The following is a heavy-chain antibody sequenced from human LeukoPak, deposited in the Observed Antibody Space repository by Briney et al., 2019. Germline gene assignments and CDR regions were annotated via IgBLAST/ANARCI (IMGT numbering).Heavy chain of an antibody. Sequence: ASVKVSCKTSGYTFTGYYVHWVRQAPGQGLEWMGRINPNSGDTNYAQKFQGRVTMTRDTSISTAYVELSRLRSDATAVYYCARDYCGGDCFPDYWGQGTLVTVSS. V-gene: IGHV1-2*06. D-gene: IGHD2-21*02. CDR1: GYTFTGYY. J-gene: IGHJ4*02. CDR2: INPNSGDT. CDR3: ARDYCGGDCFPDY.